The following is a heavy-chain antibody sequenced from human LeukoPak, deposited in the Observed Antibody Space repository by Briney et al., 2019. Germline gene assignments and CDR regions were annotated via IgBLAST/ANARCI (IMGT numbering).Heavy chain of an antibody. D-gene: IGHD3-10*01. V-gene: IGHV3-21*01. Sequence: GGSLRLSCAASGFTFKIYSMNWVRQAPGKGLEWVSSISTSSSHMYYADSVKGRFTISRDNAKNSLYLQMNTLRAEDTAVYYCARDDTSAHFFNYWGQGTLVTVSS. J-gene: IGHJ4*02. CDR3: ARDDTSAHFFNY. CDR1: GFTFKIYS. CDR2: ISTSSSHM.